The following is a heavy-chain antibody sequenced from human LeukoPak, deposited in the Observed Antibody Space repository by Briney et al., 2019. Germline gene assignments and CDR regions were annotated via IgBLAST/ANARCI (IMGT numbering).Heavy chain of an antibody. J-gene: IGHJ4*02. CDR1: GASFSSGDQY. Sequence: PSETLSLTCTVSGASFSSGDQYWNWIRQSPGKGLEWIGSIHPSGSLYNNPSLESRVTMSMDTSKNQFSLNLNSVTAADTAVYFCSRGLDSRKLGYWGQGTLVTVSS. V-gene: IGHV4-31*03. CDR2: IHPSGSL. D-gene: IGHD3-22*01. CDR3: SRGLDSRKLGY.